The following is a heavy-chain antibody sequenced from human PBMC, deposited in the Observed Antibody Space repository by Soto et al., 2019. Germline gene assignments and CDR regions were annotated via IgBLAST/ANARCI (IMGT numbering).Heavy chain of an antibody. CDR2: IYYSGST. CDR3: ARARNYYGSGSSPTLDY. D-gene: IGHD3-10*01. J-gene: IGHJ4*02. CDR1: GSSISRYY. V-gene: IGHV4-59*01. Sequence: SETLSLTCTVSGSSISRYYWSWIRQPPGKGLEWIGYIYYSGSTNYNPSLKSRVTISVDTSKNQFSLKLSSVTAADTAVYYCARARNYYGSGSSPTLDYWGQGTLVTVSS.